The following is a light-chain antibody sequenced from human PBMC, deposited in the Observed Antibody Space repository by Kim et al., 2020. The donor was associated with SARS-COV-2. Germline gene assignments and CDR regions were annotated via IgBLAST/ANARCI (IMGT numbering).Light chain of an antibody. J-gene: IGKJ5*01. CDR2: DAS. CDR3: QQYTGSPIT. V-gene: IGKV3-20*01. Sequence: SQGERATLSGRASQSVRSGYLAWYQQKPGQAPRLLIYDASSRATGIPDRFSGSGSGTDFTLTISRLEPEDFAVYYCQQYTGSPITFGQGTRLETK. CDR1: QSVRSGY.